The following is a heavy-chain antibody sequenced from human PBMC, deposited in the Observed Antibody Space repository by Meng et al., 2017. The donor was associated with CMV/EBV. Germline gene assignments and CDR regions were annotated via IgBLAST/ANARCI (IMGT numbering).Heavy chain of an antibody. Sequence: ASVKVSCKASGYSFTGHHIHWVRQTPGQGLEWMGWISPSSGDTNYAQKFQGRVTMTRDTSITTVYMEVSSPKSDDTVVYHCARAWGSQQLLSSLDYWGQGTLVTVSS. D-gene: IGHD6-13*01. CDR1: GYSFTGHH. J-gene: IGHJ4*02. V-gene: IGHV1-2*02. CDR3: ARAWGSQQLLSSLDY. CDR2: ISPSSGDT.